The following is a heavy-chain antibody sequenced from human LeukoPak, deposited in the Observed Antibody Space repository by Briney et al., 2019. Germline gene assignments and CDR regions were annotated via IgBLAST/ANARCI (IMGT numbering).Heavy chain of an antibody. D-gene: IGHD2-15*01. J-gene: IGHJ3*02. CDR3: ARSGGGTGAFDI. CDR1: GFTFSSYA. Sequence: TGGSLRLSCAASGFTFSSYAMHWVRQAPGKGLEWVAVISYDGSNKYYADSVKGRFTISRDNSKNTLYLQMNSLRAEDTAVYYCARSGGGTGAFDIWGQGTMVTVSS. CDR2: ISYDGSNK. V-gene: IGHV3-30-3*01.